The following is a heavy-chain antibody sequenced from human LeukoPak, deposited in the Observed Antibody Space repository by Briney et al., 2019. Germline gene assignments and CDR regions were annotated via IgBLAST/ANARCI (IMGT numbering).Heavy chain of an antibody. CDR1: GFTFSSYA. CDR3: AEHRGGFGQGFDY. D-gene: IGHD3-10*01. J-gene: IGHJ4*02. V-gene: IGHV3-23*01. CDR2: ISGSGGST. Sequence: GGSLRLSCAASGFTFSSYAMSWVRQAPGKGLEWVSAISGSGGSTYYADSVKGRFTISRDNSKNTLYLQMNSLRAEDTAVYYCAEHRGGFGQGFDYWGQGTLVTVSS.